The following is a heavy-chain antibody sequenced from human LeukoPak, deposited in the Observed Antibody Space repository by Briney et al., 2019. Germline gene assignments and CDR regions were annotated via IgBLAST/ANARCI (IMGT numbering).Heavy chain of an antibody. Sequence: SETLSLTCTVSGGSISSYYWSWIRQPPGKGLEWIGYIYYSGSTNYNPSLKSRVTISVDTSKNQFSLKLSSVTAADTAVYYCAREGYSYGYGYYFDYWGQGTLVTVSS. CDR1: GGSISSYY. J-gene: IGHJ4*02. D-gene: IGHD5-18*01. CDR3: AREGYSYGYGYYFDY. V-gene: IGHV4-59*01. CDR2: IYYSGST.